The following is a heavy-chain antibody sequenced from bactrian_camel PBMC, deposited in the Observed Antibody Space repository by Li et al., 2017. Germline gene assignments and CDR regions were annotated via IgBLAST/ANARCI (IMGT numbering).Heavy chain of an antibody. J-gene: IGHJ4*01. CDR2: IRSRGDST. Sequence: QLVESGGGSVQAGGSLSLSCAVSGHTYSRYCMGWFRQAPGKEREGVATIRSRGDSTYYADSVKGRFTISQDNAKNTLYRQMNSLKPEDIAMYYCSKGAVVVVNTATPLTTGARGPRSPSP. CDR1: GHTYSRYC. CDR3: SKGAVVVVNTATPLTT. V-gene: IGHV3S28*01. D-gene: IGHD6*01.